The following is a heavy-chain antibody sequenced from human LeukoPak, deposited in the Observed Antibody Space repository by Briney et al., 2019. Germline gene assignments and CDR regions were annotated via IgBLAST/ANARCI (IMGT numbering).Heavy chain of an antibody. V-gene: IGHV4-39*01. CDR1: GGSISSSSYY. D-gene: IGHD2-2*01. CDR3: ARHGNIVVLPDASKAFDI. J-gene: IGHJ3*02. CDR2: IYYSGST. Sequence: NPSETLSLTCTVSGGSISSSSYYWGWIRQPPGKGLEWIGSIYYSGSTYYNPSLKSRVTISVDTSKNQFSLKLSSVTAADTAVYYCARHGNIVVLPDASKAFDIWGQGTMVTASS.